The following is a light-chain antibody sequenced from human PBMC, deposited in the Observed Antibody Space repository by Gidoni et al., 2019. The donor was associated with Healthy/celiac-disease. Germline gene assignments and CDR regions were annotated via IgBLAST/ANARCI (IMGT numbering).Light chain of an antibody. CDR1: QSVSSSY. CDR2: GAS. V-gene: IGKV3-20*01. J-gene: IGKJ1*01. Sequence: DIVLTQSPGTLSLSQGERATLSCWASQSVSSSYLAWYQQKPGQAPRLLIYGASSRATGIPDRFSGSGSGTDFTLTISRLEPEDFAVYYCQQDGSSQTFGQGTKVEIK. CDR3: QQDGSSQT.